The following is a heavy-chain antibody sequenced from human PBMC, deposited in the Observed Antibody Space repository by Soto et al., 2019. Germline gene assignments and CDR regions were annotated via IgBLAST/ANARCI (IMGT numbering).Heavy chain of an antibody. V-gene: IGHV4-39*02. Sequence: QLQLQESGPGLVKPAETLSLTCTVSGGSISSSSYCWGWIRKPPGKGLEWIGNIYYSGSAYYNPSLKSRVTISVDMSKNNFSLKLSSVTAADTAVYYCARRGVSGPVDYWGQGTLVTVSS. J-gene: IGHJ4*02. CDR1: GGSISSSSYC. CDR2: IYYSGSA. CDR3: ARRGVSGPVDY. D-gene: IGHD3-10*01.